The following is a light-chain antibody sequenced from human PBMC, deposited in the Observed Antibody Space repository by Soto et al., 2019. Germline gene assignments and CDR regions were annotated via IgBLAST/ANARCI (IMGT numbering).Light chain of an antibody. J-gene: IGKJ3*01. CDR3: QQSYSTLT. V-gene: IGKV1-39*01. CDR2: AAS. CDR1: QSISSY. Sequence: DLQMTQSPSSLSASVGDRVTITCRASQSISSYLNWYQQKPGKAPKLLIYAASSLQSGVPSRFSGSGSGTDFTHTISSLQPEDFATYYCQQSYSTLTFGPGTKVDIK.